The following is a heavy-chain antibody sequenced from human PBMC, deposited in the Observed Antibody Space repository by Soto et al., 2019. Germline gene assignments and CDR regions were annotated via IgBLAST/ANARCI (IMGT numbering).Heavy chain of an antibody. CDR3: AKGDNLGPKTGYAFDP. V-gene: IGHV4-61*08. CDR2: IYYTGIA. Sequence: SETLSLTCSVSGDSVTTGDYYWTWIRQSPGKGLEWIGHIYYTGIAKYNPSLESRVTISQDTSKNQFSLQLNSVTPEDTAVYFCAKGDNLGPKTGYAFDPWGQGIMVTVSS. CDR1: GDSVTTGDYY. J-gene: IGHJ5*02. D-gene: IGHD5-12*01.